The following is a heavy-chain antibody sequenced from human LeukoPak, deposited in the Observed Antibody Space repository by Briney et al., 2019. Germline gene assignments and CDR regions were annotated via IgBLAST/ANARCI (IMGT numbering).Heavy chain of an antibody. Sequence: ASVTVSCTASVYTFTGYYMHWVRQAPGQGLEWMGWINPNSGGTNYAQKFQGRVTMTRDTSISTAYMELSRLRSGDTAVYYCARRGYCSSTSCYLFDYWGQGTLVTVSS. CDR2: INPNSGGT. CDR3: ARRGYCSSTSCYLFDY. J-gene: IGHJ4*02. CDR1: VYTFTGYY. V-gene: IGHV1-2*02. D-gene: IGHD2-2*01.